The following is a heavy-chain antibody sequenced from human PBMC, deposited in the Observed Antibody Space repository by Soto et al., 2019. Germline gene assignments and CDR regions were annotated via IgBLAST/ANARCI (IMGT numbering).Heavy chain of an antibody. CDR3: AGEGDPSIS. J-gene: IGHJ5*02. CDR2: ISTSSSEA. CDR1: GFTFSDYY. D-gene: IGHD4-17*01. Sequence: GGSLRLSCAASGFTFSDYYMSWIRQAPGNGLEWVSDISTSSSEAKYADSVKGRFTISRYNAKNSLYLQMNSLRAEDTAVYDCAGEGDPSISWGRGSLVTVSS. V-gene: IGHV3-11*03.